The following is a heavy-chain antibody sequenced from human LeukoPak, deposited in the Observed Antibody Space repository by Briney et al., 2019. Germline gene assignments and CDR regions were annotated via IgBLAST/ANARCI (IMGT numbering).Heavy chain of an antibody. Sequence: ASVKVSCKASGYTFTGYGLSWVRQAPGQGLEWMGWISAYTGDTNYARKVQGRVTLTTDTSTSTAYMELRSLTSDDTAIYYCARAYPQGVVVVPPALGRAFDIWGQGTIVIVSS. V-gene: IGHV1-18*01. J-gene: IGHJ3*02. D-gene: IGHD2-2*01. CDR1: GYTFTGYG. CDR2: ISAYTGDT. CDR3: ARAYPQGVVVVPPALGRAFDI.